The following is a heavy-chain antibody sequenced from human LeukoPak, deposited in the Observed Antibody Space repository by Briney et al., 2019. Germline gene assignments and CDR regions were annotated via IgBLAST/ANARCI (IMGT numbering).Heavy chain of an antibody. CDR1: GFTFDDYA. J-gene: IGHJ4*02. Sequence: GRSLRLSCAASGFTFDDYAMHWVRQAPGKGLEWVSGTSWNSGSIGYADSVKGRFTISRDNARNSLYLQMNSLRAEDTALYYCAKSQGQQLVYHFDYWGQGTLVTVSS. CDR3: AKSQGQQLVYHFDY. D-gene: IGHD6-13*01. CDR2: TSWNSGSI. V-gene: IGHV3-9*01.